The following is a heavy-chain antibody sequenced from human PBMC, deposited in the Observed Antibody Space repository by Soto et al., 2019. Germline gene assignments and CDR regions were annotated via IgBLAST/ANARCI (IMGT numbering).Heavy chain of an antibody. J-gene: IGHJ4*02. CDR2: ISYDGSNK. D-gene: IGHD6-13*01. Sequence: QVQLVESGGGVVQPGRSLRLSCAASGFTFSSYGMHWVRQAPGKGLEWVAVISYDGSNKYYADSVKGRFTISRDNYKNTLYLQINSLRAEDTAVYYCAKDLFRQQLANFDYWGQGTLVTVSS. CDR1: GFTFSSYG. CDR3: AKDLFRQQLANFDY. V-gene: IGHV3-30*18.